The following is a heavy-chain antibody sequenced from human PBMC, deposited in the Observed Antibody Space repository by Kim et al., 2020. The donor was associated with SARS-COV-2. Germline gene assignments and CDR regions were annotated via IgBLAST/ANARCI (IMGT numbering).Heavy chain of an antibody. V-gene: IGHV3-72*01. D-gene: IGHD6-13*01. CDR1: GFTLSDYY. CDR2: TRNKANSYIT. CDR3: VRAAAGLDC. J-gene: IGHJ4*01. Sequence: GGSLRLSCEASGFTLSDYYIDWVRQAPGRGLEWVGRTRNKANSYITEYAASVQGRFTISRNDSKNSLYLQMISLKTEDTAVYYCVRAAAGLDCWGHGVVVCVSS.